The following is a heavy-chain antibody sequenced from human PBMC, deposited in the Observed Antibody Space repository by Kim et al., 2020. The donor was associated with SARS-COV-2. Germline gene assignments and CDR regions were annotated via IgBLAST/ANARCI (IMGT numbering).Heavy chain of an antibody. J-gene: IGHJ6*02. Sequence: SETLSLTCTVSGASISGDYWSWIRQPPGKELEWIGYVFHSGSTHYNPSLKSRVTISVDPSKNQFSLKLSSVTAADTAVYYCARDRGITLSGHYHGLDVWGQGTTVTVSS. V-gene: IGHV4-59*13. CDR3: ARDRGITLSGHYHGLDV. CDR2: VFHSGST. D-gene: IGHD1-20*01. CDR1: GASISGDY.